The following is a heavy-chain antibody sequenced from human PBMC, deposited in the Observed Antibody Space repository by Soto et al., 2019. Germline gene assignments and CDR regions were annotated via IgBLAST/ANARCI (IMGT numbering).Heavy chain of an antibody. CDR1: GYTFTSYG. CDR2: ISAYNGNT. V-gene: IGHV1-18*01. J-gene: IGHJ3*02. CDR3: ARWTVVRGDAFDI. Sequence: ASVKVSCKASGYTFTSYGISWVRQAPGQGPEWMGWISAYNGNTNYAQKLQGRVTMTTDTSTSTAYMELRSLRSDDTAVYYCARWTVVRGDAFDIWGQGTMVNVSS. D-gene: IGHD6-6*01.